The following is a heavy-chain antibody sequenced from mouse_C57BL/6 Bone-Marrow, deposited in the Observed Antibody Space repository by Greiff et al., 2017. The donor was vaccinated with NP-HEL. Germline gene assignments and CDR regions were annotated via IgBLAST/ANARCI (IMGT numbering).Heavy chain of an antibody. CDR3: ARRSFDY. V-gene: IGHV1-4*01. CDR2: INPSSCAP. CDR1: GYTFTSYT. J-gene: IGHJ2*01. Sequence: LQQSGEERERPGVSVKMSCKASGYTFTSYTMHWVKQRPGQGLEWIGYINPSSCAPNDNQKFTSKATLTADKSSSTAYMQLSSLTSEDSAVYYCARRSFDYWGQGTTLTVSS.